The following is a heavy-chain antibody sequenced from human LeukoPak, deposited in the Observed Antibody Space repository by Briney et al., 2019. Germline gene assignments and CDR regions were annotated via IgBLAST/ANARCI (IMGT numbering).Heavy chain of an antibody. D-gene: IGHD5-12*01. CDR2: VSYDVSNE. CDR3: ARDQGSGFDSFYGGMDV. CDR1: GFTFSNYA. V-gene: IGHV3-30-3*01. J-gene: IGHJ6*02. Sequence: GGSLRLSCAASGFTFSNYAMHWVRQTPGKGLEWVAVVSYDVSNEYYTDSVKGRFTISRDNSKNTLYLHMNTLRAEDTAVYYCARDQGSGFDSFYGGMDVWGQGTPVAVSS.